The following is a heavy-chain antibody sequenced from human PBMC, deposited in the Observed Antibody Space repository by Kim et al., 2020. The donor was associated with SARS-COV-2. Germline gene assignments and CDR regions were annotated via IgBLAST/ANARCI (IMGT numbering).Heavy chain of an antibody. CDR3: TFIAVAGTDYGMDV. V-gene: IGHV4-39*01. J-gene: IGHJ6*02. Sequence: NPSLKSRVTMSVDTSKNQFSLKLSSVTAADTAVYYCTFIAVAGTDYGMDVWGQGTTVTVSS. D-gene: IGHD6-19*01.